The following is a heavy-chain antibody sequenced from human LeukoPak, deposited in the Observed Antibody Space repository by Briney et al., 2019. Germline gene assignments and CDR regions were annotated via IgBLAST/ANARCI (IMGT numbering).Heavy chain of an antibody. V-gene: IGHV1-2*06. Sequence: ASVKVSCTASGYTFTGYYMHWVRQAPGQGLEWMGRINPNSGGTNYAQKFQGRVTMTRDTSISTAYMELSSLRSEDTAVYYCARVSYGSSSAAVRMTYYYYGMDVWGQGTTVTVSS. CDR3: ARVSYGSSSAAVRMTYYYYGMDV. J-gene: IGHJ6*02. CDR2: INPNSGGT. CDR1: GYTFTGYY. D-gene: IGHD6-6*01.